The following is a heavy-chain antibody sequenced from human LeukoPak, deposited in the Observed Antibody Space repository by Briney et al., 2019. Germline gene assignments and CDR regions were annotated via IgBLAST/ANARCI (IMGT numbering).Heavy chain of an antibody. V-gene: IGHV1-18*01. D-gene: IGHD2-21*01. CDR2: ISAYNGNT. CDR3: ARDIEVWDYYYGLDV. J-gene: IGHJ6*02. Sequence: PWASVKVSCKASGYTFTSYGISWVRQAPGQGLEWMGWISAYNGNTNYAQKLQGRVTMTTDTSTSTAYMELRSLRSDDTAVYYCARDIEVWDYYYGLDVWGQGTTVTVSS. CDR1: GYTFTSYG.